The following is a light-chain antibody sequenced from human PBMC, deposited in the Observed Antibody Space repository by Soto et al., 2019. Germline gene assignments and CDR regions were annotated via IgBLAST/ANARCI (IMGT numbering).Light chain of an antibody. CDR1: QGISNY. CDR3: QQLNSSPFT. Sequence: IQLTQSPSFLSASVGDRVTITCRASQGISNYLAWYQQKPGKAPQLLIYAASTLQSGVPSRFSGGASGTEFTLTVSSLQPEDFATYCCQQLNSSPFTFGPGTKVDIK. J-gene: IGKJ3*01. CDR2: AAS. V-gene: IGKV1-9*01.